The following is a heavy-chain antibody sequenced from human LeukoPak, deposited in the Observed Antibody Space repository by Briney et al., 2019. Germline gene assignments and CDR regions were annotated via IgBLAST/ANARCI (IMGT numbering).Heavy chain of an antibody. CDR2: IYYSGST. V-gene: IGHV4-59*08. Sequence: SETLSLTCNVSGGSISSYSWSWIRQPPGEGLEWIGYIYYSGSTDYNPSLKSRLTISADTSKNQFSLKLSSVTAADTAVYYCARHRTSGWELDYWGQGTLVIVSS. CDR3: ARHRTSGWELDY. D-gene: IGHD6-19*01. CDR1: GGSISSYS. J-gene: IGHJ4*02.